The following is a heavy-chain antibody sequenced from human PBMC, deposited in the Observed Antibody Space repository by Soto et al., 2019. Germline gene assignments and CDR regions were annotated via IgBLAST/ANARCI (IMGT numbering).Heavy chain of an antibody. V-gene: IGHV1-69*01. J-gene: IGHJ6*02. Sequence: QVQLVQSGAEVKKPGSSVKVSCKASGGTFSSYAISWVRQAPGQGLEWMGGIIPIFGTANYAQKFQGRVTITADEFTRTSYPGMNSLRPDDTAVYYCARPDECSWSPYGQLYNDYGRDSRVQCTTVTVSS. CDR2: IIPIFGTA. CDR3: ARPDECSWSPYGQLYNDYGRDS. D-gene: IGHD1-26*01. CDR1: GGTFSSYA.